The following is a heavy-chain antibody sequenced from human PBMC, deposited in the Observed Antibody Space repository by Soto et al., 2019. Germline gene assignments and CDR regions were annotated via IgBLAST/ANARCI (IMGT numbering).Heavy chain of an antibody. CDR1: RYIFASYG. CDR2: IIVYHDYT. V-gene: IGHV1-18*04. CDR3: ARNWSASGMDV. Sequence: ASVKASWKASRYIFASYGMSWGRQAPVQGLEWMGSIIVYHDYTHVAQKFQGRFAMTTDTSTTTAYMELRSLTSDDTAVYXXARNWSASGMDVWGQGTTVTVSS. D-gene: IGHD1-1*01. J-gene: IGHJ6*02.